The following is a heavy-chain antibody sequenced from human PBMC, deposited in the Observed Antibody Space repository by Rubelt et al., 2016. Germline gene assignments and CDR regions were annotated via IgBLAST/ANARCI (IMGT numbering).Heavy chain of an antibody. CDR1: GYTFTSYG. CDR3: ARDPYGDRHHDY. CDR2: ISAYNGKP. J-gene: IGHJ4*02. Sequence: QVQLVQSGAEVKKPGASVKVSCKASGYTFTSYGISWVRQAPGQGLEGMGWISAYNGKPNYAQKLQGRVTMTTDTSTSTAYMALRSLRADDTAVYYCARDPYGDRHHDYWGQGTLVTVSS. V-gene: IGHV1-18*01. D-gene: IGHD4-17*01.